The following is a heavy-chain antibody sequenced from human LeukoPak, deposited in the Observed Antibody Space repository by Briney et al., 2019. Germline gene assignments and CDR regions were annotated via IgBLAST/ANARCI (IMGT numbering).Heavy chain of an antibody. CDR2: INAGNGNT. V-gene: IGHV1-3*01. CDR3: ARGGGYSGYDSLTTGYYFDY. D-gene: IGHD5-12*01. Sequence: ASVKVSCKASGYTFTSYAMHWVRQAPGQRLEWMGWINAGNGNTKYSQKFQGRVTITRDTSASTAYMELSSLRSEDTAVYYCARGGGYSGYDSLTTGYYFDYWGQGTLVTVSS. CDR1: GYTFTSYA. J-gene: IGHJ4*02.